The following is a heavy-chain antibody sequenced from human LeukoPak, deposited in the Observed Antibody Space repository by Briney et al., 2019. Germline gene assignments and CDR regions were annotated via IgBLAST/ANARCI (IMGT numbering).Heavy chain of an antibody. CDR2: VSAGSTGI. CDR1: GCNFGIYS. Sequence: GGSLRLSCAGSGCNFGIYSMDWIRQAPGKGLEWVAYVSAGSTGIFHAASVKGRFSISRDKAQKSLYLQMNSLRAEDTAIYYCVREKGGFGFVLWGRGTLVTVSS. V-gene: IGHV3-48*01. J-gene: IGHJ4*01. D-gene: IGHD3-16*01. CDR3: VREKGGFGFVL.